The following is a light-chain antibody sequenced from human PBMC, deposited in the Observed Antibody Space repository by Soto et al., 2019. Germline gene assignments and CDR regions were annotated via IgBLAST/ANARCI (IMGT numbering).Light chain of an antibody. Sequence: QSVLTHPPSASGTPGQRGTIPCSGSSSNIGSNSVNWYQQFPGTAPKLLIDSSNQRPSRVPDRFSGSKSGTSASLAISVLQSEDEADYYCAAWDDSLNGPVFGGGTKLTVL. CDR1: SSNIGSNS. CDR3: AAWDDSLNGPV. V-gene: IGLV1-44*01. CDR2: SSN. J-gene: IGLJ2*01.